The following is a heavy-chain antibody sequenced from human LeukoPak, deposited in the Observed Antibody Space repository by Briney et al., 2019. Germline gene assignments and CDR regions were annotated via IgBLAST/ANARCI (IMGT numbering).Heavy chain of an antibody. CDR2: LSGSGDIP. CDR3: AKHHIGVGFFYL. D-gene: IGHD1-26*01. V-gene: IGHV3-23*01. CDR1: GFTFSNYA. J-gene: IGHJ2*01. Sequence: GGTLRLSCAASGFTFSNYAMSWLRQAPGKGLEWGSGLSGSGDIPNHVDSVKGRITIARANTKNTLYLQMNSLRADHAALYYCAKHHIGVGFFYLWGRGNQVTVST.